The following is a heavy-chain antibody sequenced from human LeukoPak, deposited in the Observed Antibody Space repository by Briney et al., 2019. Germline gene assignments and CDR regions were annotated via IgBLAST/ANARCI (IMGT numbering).Heavy chain of an antibody. J-gene: IGHJ6*02. Sequence: GRSLRLSCAASGLTFSSYGMHWVRQAPGKGLEWVAVIWYDGSNKYYADSVKGRFTISRDNSKNTLYLQMNSLRAEDTAVYYCARDRSPLLGDSSGPYYYYGMDVWGQGTTVTVSS. CDR3: ARDRSPLLGDSSGPYYYYGMDV. V-gene: IGHV3-33*01. D-gene: IGHD3-22*01. CDR2: IWYDGSNK. CDR1: GLTFSSYG.